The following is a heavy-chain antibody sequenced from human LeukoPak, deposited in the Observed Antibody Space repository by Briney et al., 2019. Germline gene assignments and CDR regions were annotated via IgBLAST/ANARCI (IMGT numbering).Heavy chain of an antibody. D-gene: IGHD6-13*01. Sequence: SETLSLTCTVSGGSITNYYWSWIRQPPGKGLEWIGYIYYSGSTKYKSSLKSRVTISVDTSKNQFSLKLSSVTAADTAVYYCARAKQQQLTTYYYYYYMDVWGKGTTVTVSS. CDR3: ARAKQQQLTTYYYYYYMDV. V-gene: IGHV4-59*08. J-gene: IGHJ6*03. CDR1: GGSITNYY. CDR2: IYYSGST.